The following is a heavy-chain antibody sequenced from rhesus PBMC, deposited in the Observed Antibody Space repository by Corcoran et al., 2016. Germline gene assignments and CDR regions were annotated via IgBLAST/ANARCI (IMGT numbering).Heavy chain of an antibody. CDR2: IGGNSAST. Sequence: QVQLQESGPGLVKPSETLSLTCAVSGGSIPAYYYWNWTRQSPGTGLEWFGNIGGNSASTYYNPSLKSRVTISKDTSKNQFFLKLSSVTAADTAVYYCAREDRRYTYGFDYWGQGVLVTVSS. J-gene: IGHJ4*01. D-gene: IGHD5-36*01. CDR1: GGSIPAYYY. CDR3: AREDRRYTYGFDY. V-gene: IGHV4S9*01.